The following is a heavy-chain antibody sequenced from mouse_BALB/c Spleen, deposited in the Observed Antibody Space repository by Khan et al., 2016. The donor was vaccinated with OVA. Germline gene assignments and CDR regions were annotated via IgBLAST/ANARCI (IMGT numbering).Heavy chain of an antibody. J-gene: IGHJ3*01. CDR2: IWGDGST. CDR1: GFSLTNYG. CDR3: VLYCDGRAWFAY. Sequence: QVQLKESGPGLVAPSQSLSITCTVSGFSLTNYGVGWVRQPPGKGLEWLGVIWGDGSTNYHSALISSLSTSKDNSTSHVFLKLISLLTADTAAYYCVLYCDGRAWFAYWGQGTLVTVSA. V-gene: IGHV2-3*01. D-gene: IGHD2-3*01.